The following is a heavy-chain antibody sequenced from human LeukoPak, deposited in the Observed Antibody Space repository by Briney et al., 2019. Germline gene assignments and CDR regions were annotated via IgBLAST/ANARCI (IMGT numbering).Heavy chain of an antibody. V-gene: IGHV4-4*07. CDR3: ARHLCSSSNCYYFDY. D-gene: IGHD2-2*01. CDR1: GGSISSYY. J-gene: IGHJ4*02. CDR2: VYTSGST. Sequence: PSETLSLTCTVSGGSISSYYWSWIRQPAGKRLEWIGRVYTSGSTNYNPSLKSRVTISVDTSKNQFSLKLSSVTAADTAVYYCARHLCSSSNCYYFDYWGQGTLVTVSS.